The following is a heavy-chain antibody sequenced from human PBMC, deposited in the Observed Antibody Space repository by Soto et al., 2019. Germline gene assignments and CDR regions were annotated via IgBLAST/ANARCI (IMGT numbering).Heavy chain of an antibody. CDR1: GGSFSGYY. V-gene: IGHV4-34*01. CDR2: INHSGST. D-gene: IGHD3-16*01. Sequence: SETLSLTCAVYGGSFSGYYWSRIRQPPGKGLEWIGEINHSGSTNYNPSLKSRVTISVDTSKNQFSLKLSSVTAADTAVYYCQVSFRRFAYYYGMDVWGQGTMVTVSS. CDR3: QVSFRRFAYYYGMDV. J-gene: IGHJ6*02.